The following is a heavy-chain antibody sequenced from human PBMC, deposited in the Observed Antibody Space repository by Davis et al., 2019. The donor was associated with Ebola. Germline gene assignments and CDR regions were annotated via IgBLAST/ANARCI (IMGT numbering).Heavy chain of an antibody. Sequence: GFLRLSCAASGFTFSSYAMHWVRQAPGKGLEWVAVISYDGSNKYYADSVKGRFTISRDNSKNTLYLQMNSLRAEDTAVYYCAKSDKLDYWSQGTLVTVSS. J-gene: IGHJ4*02. V-gene: IGHV3-30-3*02. CDR3: AKSDKLDY. D-gene: IGHD2-21*02. CDR1: GFTFSSYA. CDR2: ISYDGSNK.